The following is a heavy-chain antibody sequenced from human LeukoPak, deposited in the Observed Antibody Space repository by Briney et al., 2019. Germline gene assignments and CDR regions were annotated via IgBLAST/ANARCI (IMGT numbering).Heavy chain of an antibody. V-gene: IGHV3-48*03. J-gene: IGHJ5*02. CDR2: ISSSGRNM. Sequence: GGSLRLSCAASGFTFSSYEMNWVRQAPGKGLERVSHISSSGRNMYYADSVKGRFTISRDNAKKLLYLQMNSLRGEDTAVYYCARLGSFCTNGVCYGAWGQGTLVTVSS. D-gene: IGHD2-8*01. CDR3: ARLGSFCTNGVCYGA. CDR1: GFTFSSYE.